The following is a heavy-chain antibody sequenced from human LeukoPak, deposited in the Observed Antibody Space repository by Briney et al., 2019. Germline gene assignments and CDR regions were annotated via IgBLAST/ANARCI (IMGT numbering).Heavy chain of an antibody. D-gene: IGHD4-11*01. Sequence: SDTLSLTCTVSGGSISSGAYYWSWIRQHPGKGLEWIGYTYYSGTTYYIPCLKSRLTISLDTSKNQFSLKLTSVTAADTAVYYCVRGLVRDYSKYWGQGAPFTVSS. V-gene: IGHV4-31*03. J-gene: IGHJ4*02. CDR1: GGSISSGAYY. CDR2: TYYSGTT. CDR3: VRGLVRDYSKY.